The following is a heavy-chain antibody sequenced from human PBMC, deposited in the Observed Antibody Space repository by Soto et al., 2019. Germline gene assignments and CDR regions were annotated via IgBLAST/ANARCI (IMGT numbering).Heavy chain of an antibody. J-gene: IGHJ3*02. D-gene: IGHD3-22*01. V-gene: IGHV1-2*02. CDR2: INPNSGGT. CDR1: GYTFTGYY. Sequence: ASVKVSCKASGYTFTGYYMHWVRQAPGQGLEWMGWINPNSGGTNYAQKFQGRVTMTRDTSISTAYMELSRLRSDDTAVYYCAREAMAEDISGYYYHDAFDIWGQGTMVTVS. CDR3: AREAMAEDISGYYYHDAFDI.